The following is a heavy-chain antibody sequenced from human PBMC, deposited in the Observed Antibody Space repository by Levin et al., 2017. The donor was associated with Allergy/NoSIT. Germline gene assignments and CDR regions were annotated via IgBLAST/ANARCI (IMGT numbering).Heavy chain of an antibody. CDR1: GGTFSSYA. D-gene: IGHD1-26*01. V-gene: IGHV1-69*13. J-gene: IGHJ4*02. Sequence: ASVKVSCKASGGTFSSYAISWVRQAPGQGLEWMGGIIPIFGTANYAQKFQGRVTITADESTSTAYMELSSLRSEDTAVYYCARIEAGATRRHDDYWGQGTLVTVSS. CDR3: ARIEAGATRRHDDY. CDR2: IIPIFGTA.